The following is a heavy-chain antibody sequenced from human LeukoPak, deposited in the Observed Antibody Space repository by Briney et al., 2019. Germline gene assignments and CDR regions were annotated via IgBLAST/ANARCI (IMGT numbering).Heavy chain of an antibody. CDR2: ISWNSGSI. J-gene: IGHJ4*02. CDR3: AKGTGYDSSGLFDY. CDR1: GLTFDDYA. D-gene: IGHD3-22*01. Sequence: PGGSLRLSCAPSGLTFDDYAMHWVRQAPGKGLEWVSGISWNSGSIGYADSVKGRFTISRDDAKNSLYLQMNSLRAEDMALYYCAKGTGYDSSGLFDYWGQGALVTVSS. V-gene: IGHV3-9*03.